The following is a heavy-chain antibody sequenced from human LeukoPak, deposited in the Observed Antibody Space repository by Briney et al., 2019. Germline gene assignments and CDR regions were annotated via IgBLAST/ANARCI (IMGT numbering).Heavy chain of an antibody. CDR2: LVGSGFTI. J-gene: IGHJ4*02. Sequence: GGSLRLSCAASGFTFSSYAMSWVRQAPGKGLEWVSTLVGSGFTIYYSDSVKGRFTISRDNSKNTLYLQMNSLRAEDTAVYYCARSHPSYKLGFASFDYWGQGTLVTVSS. CDR3: ARSHPSYKLGFASFDY. V-gene: IGHV3-23*01. D-gene: IGHD3-10*01. CDR1: GFTFSSYA.